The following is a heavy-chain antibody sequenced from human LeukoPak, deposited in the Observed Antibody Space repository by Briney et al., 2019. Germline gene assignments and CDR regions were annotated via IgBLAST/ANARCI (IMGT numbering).Heavy chain of an antibody. D-gene: IGHD4-23*01. J-gene: IGHJ3*01. Sequence: ASVKVSCKASGGTFSSYAISWVRQAPGQGLEWMGGIIPIFGTANYAQKFQGRVTITADESTSTAYMELSSLRSEDTAVYYCARDLDYGGNSGTHDAFDFWGQGTMVTVSS. CDR3: ARDLDYGGNSGTHDAFDF. V-gene: IGHV1-69*13. CDR2: IIPIFGTA. CDR1: GGTFSSYA.